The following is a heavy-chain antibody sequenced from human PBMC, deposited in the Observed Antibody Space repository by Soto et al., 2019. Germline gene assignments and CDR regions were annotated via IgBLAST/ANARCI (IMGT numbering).Heavy chain of an antibody. CDR2: IYYSGST. Sequence: QLQLQESGPGLVKPSETLSLTCTVSGGSISSSSYYWGWIRQPPGKGLEWIGSIYYSGSTYYNPSLKSRVTISVDTSKNQFSLKLSSVTAADTAVYYCASSRRGRYFDYWGQGTLVTVSS. CDR1: GGSISSSSYY. D-gene: IGHD3-10*01. J-gene: IGHJ4*02. CDR3: ASSRRGRYFDY. V-gene: IGHV4-39*01.